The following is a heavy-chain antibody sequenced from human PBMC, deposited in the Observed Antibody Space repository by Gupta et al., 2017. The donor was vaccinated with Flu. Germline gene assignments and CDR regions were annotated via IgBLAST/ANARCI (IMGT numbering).Heavy chain of an antibody. CDR2: ISYSGTT. V-gene: IGHV4-39*01. CDR1: Y. D-gene: IGHD2-15*01. J-gene: IGHJ4*02. Sequence: YWGWIRQPPGKGLEWIGIISYSGTTYYNPSLNSRLTMSVDASKNQFSLQLSSVTAADTAIYYCAKWARYCSGDGCFSASDFWGQGALVTVSS. CDR3: AKWARYCSGDGCFSASDF.